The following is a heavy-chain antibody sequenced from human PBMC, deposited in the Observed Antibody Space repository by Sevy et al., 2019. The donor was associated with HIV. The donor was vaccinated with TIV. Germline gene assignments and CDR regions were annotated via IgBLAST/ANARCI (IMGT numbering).Heavy chain of an antibody. CDR2: ISRTGTTI. D-gene: IGHD3-10*01. CDR1: GFTLSDYY. Sequence: GGSLRLSCAASGFTLSDYYMNWIRQSPRRGLEWVSYISRTGTTIYYADSVKGRFTISRDNAKNSLYLQMNSLRAEDTAVYYCAREGSLRYFDLWGRGPLVTVSS. J-gene: IGHJ2*01. CDR3: AREGSLRYFDL. V-gene: IGHV3-11*01.